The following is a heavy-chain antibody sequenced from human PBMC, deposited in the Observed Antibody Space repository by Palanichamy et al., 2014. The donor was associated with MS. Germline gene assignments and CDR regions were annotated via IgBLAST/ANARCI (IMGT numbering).Heavy chain of an antibody. Sequence: EVQLLESGGGLQQPGGSLRLSCVVSGVTFSTRAMAWVRQAPGKGLEWVSSIDGQGGRISYADSVKGRFTISVDSSKNTVYLQLNSLRSEDTAVYFCALKWPGSVPFENWGQGSLVTVSS. CDR3: ALKWPGSVPFEN. V-gene: IGHV3-23*01. CDR1: GVTFSTRA. CDR2: IDGQGGRI. D-gene: IGHD5-12*01. J-gene: IGHJ4*02.